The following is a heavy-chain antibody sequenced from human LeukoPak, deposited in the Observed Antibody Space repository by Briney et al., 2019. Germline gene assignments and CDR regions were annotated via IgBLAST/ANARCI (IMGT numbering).Heavy chain of an antibody. J-gene: IGHJ4*02. V-gene: IGHV3-21*01. Sequence: PGGSLRLSCAASGFTFSSYSMNWVRQAPGKGLEWVSSISSSSSYTYYADSVKGRFTISRDNAKNSLYLQMNSLRAEDTAVYYCASSGITGTGFDYWGQGTLVTVSS. D-gene: IGHD1-20*01. CDR3: ASSGITGTGFDY. CDR1: GFTFSSYS. CDR2: ISSSSSYT.